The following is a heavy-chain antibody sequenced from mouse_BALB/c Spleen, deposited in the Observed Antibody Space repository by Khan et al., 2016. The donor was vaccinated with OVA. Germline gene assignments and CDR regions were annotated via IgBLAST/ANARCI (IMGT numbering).Heavy chain of an antibody. D-gene: IGHD1-2*01. J-gene: IGHJ3*01. CDR1: GFSLTAYG. Sequence: QVQLKQSGPGLVAPSQNLSITCTVSGFSLTAYGVNWVRQSPGKGLEWLGMIWGDGSTAYNSALKSRLSISKDNSQSQVFLKMNSLQTDDTARYYCARELRLGGFAYWGQGTLVTVSA. CDR3: ARELRLGGFAY. CDR2: IWGDGST. V-gene: IGHV2-6-7*01.